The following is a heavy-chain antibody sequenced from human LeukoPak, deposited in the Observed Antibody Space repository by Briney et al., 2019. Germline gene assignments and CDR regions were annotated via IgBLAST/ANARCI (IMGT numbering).Heavy chain of an antibody. J-gene: IGHJ5*02. D-gene: IGHD2-2*02. CDR1: GYTFTGYY. CDR2: INPNSGGT. CDR3: ALGIVVVPAAIKGGNWFDP. V-gene: IGHV1-2*02. Sequence: ASVKVSCKASGYTFTGYYMHWVRQAPGQGLEWMGWINPNSGGTNYAQKFQGRVTMTRDTSTSTAYMELSRLRSDDTAVYYCALGIVVVPAAIKGGNWFDPWGQGTLVTVSS.